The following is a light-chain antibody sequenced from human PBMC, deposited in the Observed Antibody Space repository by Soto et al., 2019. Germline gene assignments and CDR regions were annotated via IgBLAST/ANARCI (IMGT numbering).Light chain of an antibody. CDR2: DTF. J-gene: IGKJ5*01. Sequence: EMVMTQSPATLSLSPGDRATLYCRASQSVSSFLAWYQQKPGQAPRLLIYDTFNRATGIPARFSGSGSGTDFTLTISGLEPEDFAIYYCQQRSNWPPITFGQGTRLEIK. V-gene: IGKV3-11*01. CDR1: QSVSSF. CDR3: QQRSNWPPIT.